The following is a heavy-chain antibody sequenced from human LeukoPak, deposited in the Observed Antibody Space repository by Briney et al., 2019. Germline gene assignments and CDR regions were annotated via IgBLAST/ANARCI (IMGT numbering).Heavy chain of an antibody. CDR3: ARGQFSSGWYPQPLDY. V-gene: IGHV3-48*02. J-gene: IGHJ4*02. CDR1: GFTFSSYS. D-gene: IGHD6-19*01. CDR2: ISSSSSTI. Sequence: PGGSLRLSCAASGFTFSSYSMNWVCQAPAKGLEWVSYISSSSSTIYYADSVKGRFTISRDNAKNSLYLQMNSLRDEDTAVYYCARGQFSSGWYPQPLDYWGQGTLVTVSS.